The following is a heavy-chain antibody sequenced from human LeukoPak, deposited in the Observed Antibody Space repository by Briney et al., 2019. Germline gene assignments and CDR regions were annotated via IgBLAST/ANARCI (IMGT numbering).Heavy chain of an antibody. J-gene: IGHJ3*02. D-gene: IGHD3-10*01. CDR3: ANYGGWVGGSGSNHAFDI. CDR2: INPSGGST. Sequence: ASVKVSCKASGYTFTSYGISWVRQAPGQGLEWMGIINPSGGSTSYAQRFQGRVTMTRDTSTSTVYMELSSLRSEDTAVYYCANYGGWVGGSGSNHAFDIWGQGTMVTVS. V-gene: IGHV1-46*01. CDR1: GYTFTSYG.